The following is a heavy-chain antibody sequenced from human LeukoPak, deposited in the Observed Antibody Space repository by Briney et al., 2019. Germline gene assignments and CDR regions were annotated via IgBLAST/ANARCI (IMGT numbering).Heavy chain of an antibody. V-gene: IGHV1-2*02. CDR3: ARGGYYDTSGYSWAY. CDR1: GYTFTSYG. Sequence: ASVKVSCKASGYTFTSYGISWVRQAPGQGLEWMGWINPNSGGTNYAQKFQGRVTMTRDTSISTAYMELSRLRSDDTAVYYCARGGYYDTSGYSWAYWGQGTLVTVSS. CDR2: INPNSGGT. J-gene: IGHJ4*02. D-gene: IGHD3-22*01.